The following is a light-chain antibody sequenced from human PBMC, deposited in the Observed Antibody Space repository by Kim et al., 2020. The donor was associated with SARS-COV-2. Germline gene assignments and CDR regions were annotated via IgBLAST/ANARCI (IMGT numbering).Light chain of an antibody. CDR3: AAWDDSLNGWV. CDR1: SAHIGSNT. Sequence: GQRVTISCSGSSAHIGSNTVSWYQQLPGTAPTLLIYRNNPLPSGVPDRFSGSKSGTSASLPISGLQSEDETDYYCAAWDDSLNGWVFGGGTQLTVL. V-gene: IGLV1-44*01. CDR2: RNN. J-gene: IGLJ3*02.